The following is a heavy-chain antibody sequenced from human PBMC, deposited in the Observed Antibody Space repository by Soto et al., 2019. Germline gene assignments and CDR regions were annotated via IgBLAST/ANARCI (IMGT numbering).Heavy chain of an antibody. CDR3: ARVIKYYYGSGSYSTIDY. CDR1: GGSISNYY. J-gene: IGHJ4*02. Sequence: SETLSLTCTVSGGSISNYYWSLIRQPPGKGLEWIGYIYYSGSTNYNPSLKSRVTISVDTSKNQFSLKLSSVTAADTAVYYCARVIKYYYGSGSYSTIDYWGQGTLVTVSS. D-gene: IGHD3-10*01. CDR2: IYYSGST. V-gene: IGHV4-59*01.